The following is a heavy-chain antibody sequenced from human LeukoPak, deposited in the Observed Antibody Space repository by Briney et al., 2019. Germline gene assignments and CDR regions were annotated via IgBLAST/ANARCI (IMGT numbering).Heavy chain of an antibody. CDR2: INHSGST. D-gene: IGHD2-2*01. CDR3: ARYCSSTSENSKDYMDV. J-gene: IGHJ6*03. CDR1: GGSFSGYY. Sequence: SETLSLTCAVYGGSFSGYYWSWIRQPPGKGLEWIGEINHSGSTNYNPSLKSRVTISVDTSKNQFSLKLSSVTAADTAVYYCARYCSSTSENSKDYMDVWGKGTTVTVS. V-gene: IGHV4-34*01.